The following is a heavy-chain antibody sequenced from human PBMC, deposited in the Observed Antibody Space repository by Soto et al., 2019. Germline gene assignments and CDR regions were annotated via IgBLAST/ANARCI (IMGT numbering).Heavy chain of an antibody. CDR1: GFTFSSYG. CDR2: IWYDGSNK. Sequence: QVQLVESGGGVVQPGRSLRLSCAASGFTFSSYGMHWVRQAPGKGLEWVAVIWYDGSNKYYADSVKGRFTISRDNSKNTLYLQMNSLRAEDTAVYYCARDGTYYYDSSGYYYATYFDYWGQGTLVTVSS. V-gene: IGHV3-33*01. CDR3: ARDGTYYYDSSGYYYATYFDY. J-gene: IGHJ4*02. D-gene: IGHD3-22*01.